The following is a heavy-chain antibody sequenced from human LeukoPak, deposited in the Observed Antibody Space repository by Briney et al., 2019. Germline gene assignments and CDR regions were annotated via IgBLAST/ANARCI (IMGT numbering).Heavy chain of an antibody. Sequence: SETLSLTCTVSGGSISSSSYYWGWIRQPRGKGLEWIGSIYYSGSTYYNPAMKSRVTICVNTSKNQFSLKLSSVTAADTAVYYCARRSSGGKFDYWGQGTLVTVSS. CDR1: GGSISSSSYY. V-gene: IGHV4-39*01. CDR3: ARRSSGGKFDY. CDR2: IYYSGST. J-gene: IGHJ4*02. D-gene: IGHD2-15*01.